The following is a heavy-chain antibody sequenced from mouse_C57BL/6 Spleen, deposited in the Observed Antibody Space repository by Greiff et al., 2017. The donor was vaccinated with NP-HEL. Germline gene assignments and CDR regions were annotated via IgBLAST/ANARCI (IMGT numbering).Heavy chain of an antibody. CDR2: IYPGDGDT. Sequence: QVQLKQSGPELVKPGASVKISCKASGYAFSSSWMNWVKQRPGKGLEWIGRIYPGDGDTNYNGKFKGKATLTADKSSSTAYMQLSSLTSEDSAVYFFAGLDSSGSAWFAYWGQGTLVTVSA. CDR1: GYAFSSSW. J-gene: IGHJ3*01. D-gene: IGHD3-2*02. V-gene: IGHV1-82*01. CDR3: AGLDSSGSAWFAY.